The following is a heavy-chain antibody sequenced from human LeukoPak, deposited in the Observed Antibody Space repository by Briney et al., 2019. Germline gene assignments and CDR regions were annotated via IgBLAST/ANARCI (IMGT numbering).Heavy chain of an antibody. CDR1: GFTFSNFW. CDR2: IKPDGTDK. D-gene: IGHD4-11*01. V-gene: IGHV3-7*01. Sequence: GGSLRLSCEAAGFTFSNFWMNWVRQTPGEGLEWLANIKPDGTDKVYVDSVKGRFTISRDNAKNSVYLQLNSLRVEDTGVYYCSGRSDSHSIYWGQGTLVTVSS. CDR3: SGRSDSHSIY. J-gene: IGHJ4*02.